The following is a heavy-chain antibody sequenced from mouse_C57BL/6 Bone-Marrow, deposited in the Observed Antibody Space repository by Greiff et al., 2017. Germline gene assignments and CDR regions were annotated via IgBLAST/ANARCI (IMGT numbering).Heavy chain of an antibody. CDR3: TTGGSSCNWYFDV. CDR2: IDPEDGET. V-gene: IGHV14-2*01. J-gene: IGHJ1*03. D-gene: IGHD1-1*01. CDR1: GFNIKDYY. Sequence: EVKLQQSGAELVKPGASVKLSCTASGFNIKDYYMHWVKQRTEQGLEWIGRIDPEDGETKYAPKFQGKATITADTSSTTAYLQLSSLTSEDTAVYYGTTGGSSCNWYFDVWGTGTTVTVSS.